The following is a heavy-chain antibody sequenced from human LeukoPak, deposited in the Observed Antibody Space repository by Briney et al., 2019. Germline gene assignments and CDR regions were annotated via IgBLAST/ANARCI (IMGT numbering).Heavy chain of an antibody. CDR1: GGSISSGNYY. V-gene: IGHV4-61*02. CDR2: IFASGSS. D-gene: IGHD4-17*01. CDR3: ARAVYGDYGDY. Sequence: SETLSLTCTVPGGSISSGNYYWTWIRQPAGKGLELIGRIFASGSSNYNPSLKSRATISVDTSKNQFSLKLSSVTAADTAVYYCARAVYGDYGDYWGQGTLVTVSS. J-gene: IGHJ4*02.